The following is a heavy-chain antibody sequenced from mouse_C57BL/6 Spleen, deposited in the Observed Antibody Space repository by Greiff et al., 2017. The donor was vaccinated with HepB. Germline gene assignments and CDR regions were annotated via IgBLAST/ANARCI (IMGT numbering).Heavy chain of an antibody. CDR2: ISYSGST. CDR3: ARGAGAWFAY. V-gene: IGHV3-1*01. CDR1: GYSITSGYD. Sequence: DVQLQESGPGMVKPSQSLSLTCTVTGYSITSGYDWHWIRHFPGNKLEWMGYISYSGSTNYNPSLKSRISITHDTSKNHIFLKLNSVTTEDTATYYCARGAGAWFAYWGQGTLVTVSA. D-gene: IGHD1-1*02. J-gene: IGHJ3*01.